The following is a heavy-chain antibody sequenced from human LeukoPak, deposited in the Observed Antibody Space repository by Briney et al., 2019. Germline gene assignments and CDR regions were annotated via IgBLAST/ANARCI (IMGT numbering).Heavy chain of an antibody. CDR1: GGTFSSYA. V-gene: IGHV1-69*05. J-gene: IGHJ4*02. Sequence: SVKVSCKASGGTFSSYAISWVRQAPGQGLEWMGGIIPIFGTANYAQKFQGRATITTDESTSTAYMELSSLRSEDTAVYYCARGISTVVTPFYFDYWGQGTLATVSS. CDR3: ARGISTVVTPFYFDY. CDR2: IIPIFGTA. D-gene: IGHD4-23*01.